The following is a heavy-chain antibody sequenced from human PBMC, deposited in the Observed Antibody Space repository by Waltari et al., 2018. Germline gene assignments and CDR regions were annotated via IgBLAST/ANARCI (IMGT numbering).Heavy chain of an antibody. CDR2: IKQDASDT. Sequence: EVQLVESGGGLVQPGGSLRLSCAASGFIFSNHWMSWVRQTPGKGLEWVANIKQDASDTKYVDSVKGRFAISRDNAKRSLDLQMNSLRVEDTALYYWVRNGGAFDFWGQGTQVIVSS. CDR1: GFIFSNHW. D-gene: IGHD2-8*01. V-gene: IGHV3-7*04. CDR3: VRNGGAFDF. J-gene: IGHJ4*02.